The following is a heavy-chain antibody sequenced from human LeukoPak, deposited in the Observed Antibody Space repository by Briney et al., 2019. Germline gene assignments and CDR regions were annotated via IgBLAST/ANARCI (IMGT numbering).Heavy chain of an antibody. CDR3: ERARIVGATTVGY. V-gene: IGHV1-2*02. J-gene: IGHJ4*02. D-gene: IGHD1-26*01. CDR2: INPNSGGT. CDR1: GYTFASHL. Sequence: ASVKVSCMASGYTFASHLVHWVRQPPGQGLEWMGWINPNSGGTNYAQKFQGRVTMTRDTSISTAYMELSRLRSDDTAVYYCERARIVGATTVGYWGQGTLVTVSS.